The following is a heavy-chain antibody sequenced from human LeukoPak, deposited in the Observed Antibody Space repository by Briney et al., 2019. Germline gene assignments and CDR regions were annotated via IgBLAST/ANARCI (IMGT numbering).Heavy chain of an antibody. J-gene: IGHJ4*02. D-gene: IGHD2-15*01. CDR1: GYTFTNYD. Sequence: ASMKVSCKASGYTFTNYDINWVRQATGQGLEWMGWMNPNNGNTGSAQNFQGRLTMTRNTSISTAYMELSSLRSDDTAVYYCARVPPGRANYWGQGTLVTVSS. CDR3: ARVPPGRANY. CDR2: MNPNNGNT. V-gene: IGHV1-8*01.